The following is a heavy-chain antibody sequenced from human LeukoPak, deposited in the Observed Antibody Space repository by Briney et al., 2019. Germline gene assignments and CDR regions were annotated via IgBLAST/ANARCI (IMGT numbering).Heavy chain of an antibody. V-gene: IGHV3-23*01. J-gene: IGHJ4*02. D-gene: IGHD2-2*01. CDR3: AKADQIVVVPAAIPEGFDY. CDR1: GFTFSSYA. Sequence: GGSLRLSCAASGFTFSSYAMSWVRQAPGKGLEWVSGISGSGGSTYYADSVKGRFTISRDNSKNTLYLQMNSLRAEDTAVYYCAKADQIVVVPAAIPEGFDYWGQGTLVTVSS. CDR2: ISGSGGST.